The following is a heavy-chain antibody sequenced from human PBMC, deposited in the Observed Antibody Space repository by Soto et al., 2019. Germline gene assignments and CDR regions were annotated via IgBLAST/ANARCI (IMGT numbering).Heavy chain of an antibody. CDR3: AREAGCSGDNCYSFGLYWLDP. Sequence: QVQLVQSGAEVKMPGASVKVSCKTSGYTFNTYGITWVRQAPGQGLEWMGWISASSGNTNYAQKVQGRVTMTTDTSTSTAYMELRSLRSDDTAVYYCAREAGCSGDNCYSFGLYWLDPWGQGTLVTVSS. J-gene: IGHJ5*02. V-gene: IGHV1-18*01. D-gene: IGHD2-15*01. CDR1: GYTFNTYG. CDR2: ISASSGNT.